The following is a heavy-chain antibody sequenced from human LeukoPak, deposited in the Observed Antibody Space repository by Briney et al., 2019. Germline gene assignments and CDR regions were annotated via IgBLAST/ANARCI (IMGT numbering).Heavy chain of an antibody. CDR1: GYTFTSYD. Sequence: GASVKVSCKASGYTFTSYDINWVRQATGQGLEWMGWMNPNSGNTGYAQKFQGRVTITRNTSISTAYMELSSLRSEDTAVYYCARGRVERITIFGVVIATYFDYWGQGTLVTVSS. D-gene: IGHD3-3*01. CDR3: ARGRVERITIFGVVIATYFDY. CDR2: MNPNSGNT. J-gene: IGHJ4*02. V-gene: IGHV1-8*03.